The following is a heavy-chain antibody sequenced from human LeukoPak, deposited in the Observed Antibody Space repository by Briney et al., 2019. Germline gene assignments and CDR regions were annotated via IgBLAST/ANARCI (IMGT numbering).Heavy chain of an antibody. J-gene: IGHJ4*02. D-gene: IGHD3-9*01. CDR1: GFTFSHYA. CDR3: ARDQDDILTGLGDY. Sequence: PGGTLRLSCAVSGFTFSHYAMSWVRQAPGKGLEWVSSISSSSSYIYYADSVKGRFTISRDNAKNSLYLQMNSLRAEDTAVYYCARDQDDILTGLGDYWGQGTLVTVSS. V-gene: IGHV3-21*01. CDR2: ISSSSSYI.